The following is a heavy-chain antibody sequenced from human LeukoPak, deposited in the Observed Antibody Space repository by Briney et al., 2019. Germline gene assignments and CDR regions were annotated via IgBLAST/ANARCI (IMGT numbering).Heavy chain of an antibody. CDR1: GGSISRGGYS. CDR2: IYHSGST. V-gene: IGHV4-30-2*01. Sequence: PSETLSLTCAVSGGSISRGGYSWSWIRQPPGKGLEWIGYIYHSGSTYYNPSLKSRVTISVERSKNQFSLKLSSVTAADTAVYYCARRAGCSGGSCYSFSLWFDPWGQGTLVTVSS. CDR3: ARRAGCSGGSCYSFSLWFDP. D-gene: IGHD2-15*01. J-gene: IGHJ5*02.